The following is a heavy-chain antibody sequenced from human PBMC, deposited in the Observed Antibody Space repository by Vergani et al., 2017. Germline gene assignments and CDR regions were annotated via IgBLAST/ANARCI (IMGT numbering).Heavy chain of an antibody. Sequence: QVQLQESGSGLVKASQTLSLTCSVSGAYVGSGGYYWSWVRQRPGMGLDWIGYIYYSGTTYYNPSLESRLTISLDTSENHLSLKLTSVTAADTAVYYCARELSYYYGSGSDDYNPYYYEGMDVWGPGTTVTVSS. J-gene: IGHJ6*02. D-gene: IGHD3-10*01. V-gene: IGHV4-31*03. CDR2: IYYSGTT. CDR1: GAYVGSGGYY. CDR3: ARELSYYYGSGSDDYNPYYYEGMDV.